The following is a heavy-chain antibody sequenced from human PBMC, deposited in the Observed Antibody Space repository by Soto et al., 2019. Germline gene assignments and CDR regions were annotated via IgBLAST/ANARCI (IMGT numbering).Heavy chain of an antibody. CDR2: IYYSGST. J-gene: IGHJ5*02. D-gene: IGHD3-3*01. CDR1: GGSISNGDYY. Sequence: SETLSLTCTVSGGSISNGDYYWSWIRQPPGKGLEWIGYIYYSGSTYYNPSLKSRVTISVDTSKNQFSLKLSSVTAADTAVYYCARLSITIFGVAPNWFDPWGQGTLVTVSS. CDR3: ARLSITIFGVAPNWFDP. V-gene: IGHV4-30-4*01.